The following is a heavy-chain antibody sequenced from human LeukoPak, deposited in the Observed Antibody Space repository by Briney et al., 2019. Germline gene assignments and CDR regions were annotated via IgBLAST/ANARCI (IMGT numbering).Heavy chain of an antibody. V-gene: IGHV3-23*01. CDR3: ARHSGRDSGCP. J-gene: IGHJ4*02. D-gene: IGHD6-25*01. CDR1: GFTFSSYA. Sequence: PGGSLRLSCAASGFTFSSYAMNWVRQAPGKGLEWVSAISGSGGSTYYADSVKGRFTISRDNSKNTLYLQMNSLRAEDTAVYYCARHSGRDSGCPWGQGTLVTVSS. CDR2: ISGSGGST.